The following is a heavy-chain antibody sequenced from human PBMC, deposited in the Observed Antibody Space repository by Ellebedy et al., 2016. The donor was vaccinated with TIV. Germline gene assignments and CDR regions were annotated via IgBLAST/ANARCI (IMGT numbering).Heavy chain of an antibody. CDR1: GYIFTGYY. V-gene: IGHV1-2*04. D-gene: IGHD1-26*01. J-gene: IGHJ4*02. CDR3: ARAGGSYSDFDY. Sequence: AASVKVSCKASGYIFTGYYMHWVRQAPGQGLDWMGWINPNSGGTNYAQKFQGWVTMTRDTSISTAYMELRRLRSDDTALYYCARAGGSYSDFDYWGQGTLVTVSS. CDR2: INPNSGGT.